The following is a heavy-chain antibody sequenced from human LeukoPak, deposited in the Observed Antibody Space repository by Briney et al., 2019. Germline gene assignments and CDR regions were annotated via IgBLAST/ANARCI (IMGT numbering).Heavy chain of an antibody. V-gene: IGHV3-23*01. CDR2: ISGSGGST. D-gene: IGHD3-22*01. CDR1: GFTFSSYA. J-gene: IGHJ4*02. Sequence: GGSLRLSCAASGFTFSSYAMSWVRQAPGKGLEWVSAISGSGGSTYYADSVKGRFTTSRDNSKNTLYLQMNSLRAEDTAVYYCAKDRAKAVRGIVVVITTDGEAYWGQGTLVTVSS. CDR3: AKDRAKAVRGIVVVITTDGEAY.